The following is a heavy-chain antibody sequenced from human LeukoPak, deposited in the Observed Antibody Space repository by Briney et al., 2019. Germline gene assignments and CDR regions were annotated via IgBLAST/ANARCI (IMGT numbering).Heavy chain of an antibody. J-gene: IGHJ4*02. CDR2: ISGSAGAS. D-gene: IGHD3-22*01. Sequence: GGSLRLSCAASGFTFSDYAMNWVRQAPGKGLEWVSAISGSAGASFYADSVKGRFTISRDNSKNTLYLQMNSLRAEDTAVYYCARASTYYDSSGYFDYWGQGTLVTASS. CDR1: GFTFSDYA. V-gene: IGHV3-23*01. CDR3: ARASTYYDSSGYFDY.